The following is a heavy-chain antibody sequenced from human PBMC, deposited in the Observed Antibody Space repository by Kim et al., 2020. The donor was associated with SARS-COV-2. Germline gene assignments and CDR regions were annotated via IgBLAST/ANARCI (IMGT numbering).Heavy chain of an antibody. V-gene: IGHV6-1*01. J-gene: IGHJ2*01. Sequence: NDYAVSVKSRITINPDTSKNPFSLQLNSVTPEDTAVYYCARDGAHWYFDLWGRGTLVTVSS. CDR2: N. CDR3: ARDGAHWYFDL. D-gene: IGHD3-16*01.